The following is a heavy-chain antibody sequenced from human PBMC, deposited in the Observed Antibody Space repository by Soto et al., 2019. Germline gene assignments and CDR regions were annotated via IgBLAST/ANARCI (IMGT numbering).Heavy chain of an antibody. V-gene: IGHV1-18*01. D-gene: IGHD2-2*01. CDR2: ISSFNGT. CDR1: GFAFSSYG. Sequence: QGQLVQSGAEVKKSGAAVRVSCRASGFAFSSYGINWVRPAPGQGLEWVGGISSFNGTRYAQMLQGRITMTTDTPTTTAYLELLGLKSDDTAVYYCASDLRGCCTSGNCYGDFDYWGQGTLITVSS. CDR3: ASDLRGCCTSGNCYGDFDY. J-gene: IGHJ4*02.